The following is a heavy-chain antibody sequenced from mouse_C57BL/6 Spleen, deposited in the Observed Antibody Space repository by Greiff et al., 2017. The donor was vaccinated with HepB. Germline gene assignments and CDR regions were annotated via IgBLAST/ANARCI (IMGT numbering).Heavy chain of an antibody. CDR3: TSFCGSSHWYFDV. Sequence: EVQVVESGAELVRPGASVKLSCTASGFNIKDYYMHWVKQRPEQGLEWIGRIDPEDGDTEYAPRFQGKATMTADTSSNTAYLHLSSLTSEDTAVYYCTSFCGSSHWYFDVWGTGTTVTVSS. CDR1: GFNIKDYY. D-gene: IGHD1-1*01. J-gene: IGHJ1*03. CDR2: IDPEDGDT. V-gene: IGHV14-1*01.